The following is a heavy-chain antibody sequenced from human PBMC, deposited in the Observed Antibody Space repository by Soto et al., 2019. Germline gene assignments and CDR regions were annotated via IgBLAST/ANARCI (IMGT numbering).Heavy chain of an antibody. V-gene: IGHV4-61*01. CDR2: IYYSGST. CDR3: ARSGSGICWG. J-gene: IGHJ4*02. Sequence: SXTHSLTCPVSGGSIISRQVYWSWIRQTPGKGLEWIGYIYYSGSTKYNPSLRSRVTISVDTSKNQFSLKLTSVTAADTAVYYCARSGSGICWGGGQGTLVTVSS. D-gene: IGHD7-27*01. CDR1: GGSIISRQVY.